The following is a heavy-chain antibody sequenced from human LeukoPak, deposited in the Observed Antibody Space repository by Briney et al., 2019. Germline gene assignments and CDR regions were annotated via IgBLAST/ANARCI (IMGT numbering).Heavy chain of an antibody. V-gene: IGHV3-48*01. CDR1: GFTFNAYS. D-gene: IGHD4-17*01. J-gene: IGHJ3*02. CDR3: VRDYAYAFDI. Sequence: PGGSLRLSCVASGFTFNAYSMNWARQAPGKGLEWISYIRSRDGIVSYADSVKGRFTISTDTAKSSLFLQMNGLSADDTAVYYCVRDYAYAFDIWGQGTMVTVSS. CDR2: IRSRDGIV.